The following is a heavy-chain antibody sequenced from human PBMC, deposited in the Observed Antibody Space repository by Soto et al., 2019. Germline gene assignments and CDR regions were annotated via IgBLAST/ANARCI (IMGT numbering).Heavy chain of an antibody. CDR2: IHYSGST. J-gene: IGHJ4*02. V-gene: IGHV4-61*01. Sequence: QVQLQESGPGLVKPAETLSLTCTVSGGSVRRGSVYWTWIRQPPGKTLEWIGYIHYSGSTNYNPSLKSRVTISLDTSKNQFSLKLTSVTAAETAVYHCAVGSQAPHDHWVQGTLVTVSS. CDR1: GGSVRRGSVY. D-gene: IGHD1-26*01. CDR3: AVGSQAPHDH.